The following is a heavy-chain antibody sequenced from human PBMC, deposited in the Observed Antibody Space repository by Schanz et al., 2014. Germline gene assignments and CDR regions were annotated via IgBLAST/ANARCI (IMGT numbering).Heavy chain of an antibody. Sequence: QLQLVQSGAEVKRPGASAKVTCKASGNIFTNYYIHWVRQAPGQGLEWMGRIYLSDGSTRYAQKFQGRVTVTRDTSTTTVYMDLSSLISEDTAVYYCARGGGYSFGPEQWSFDIWGQGTMVTVSS. CDR2: IYLSDGST. D-gene: IGHD5-18*01. J-gene: IGHJ3*02. CDR3: ARGGGYSFGPEQWSFDI. CDR1: GNIFTNYY. V-gene: IGHV1-46*01.